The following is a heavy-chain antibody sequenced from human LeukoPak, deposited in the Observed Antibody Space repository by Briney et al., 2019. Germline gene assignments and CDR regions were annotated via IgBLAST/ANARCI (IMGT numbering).Heavy chain of an antibody. Sequence: PSETLSLTCTVYGGSFSDYYWSWIRQPPGKGLEWIGESSHSGRTNYNPSLKSRVTIPVDSSKNQFSLKVSSVTAADTAVYYCARKGPYSGSYPDYWGQGNLVTVSS. V-gene: IGHV4-34*01. D-gene: IGHD1-26*01. CDR1: GGSFSDYY. CDR3: ARKGPYSGSYPDY. CDR2: SSHSGRT. J-gene: IGHJ4*02.